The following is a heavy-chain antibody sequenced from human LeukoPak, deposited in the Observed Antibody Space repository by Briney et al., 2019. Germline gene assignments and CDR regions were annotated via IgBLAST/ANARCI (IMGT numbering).Heavy chain of an antibody. CDR3: ARSGTHAFDI. CDR2: IYYSGSA. CDR1: GGSISDFY. V-gene: IGHV4-59*01. Sequence: PSETLSLTCTVSGGSISDFYWTWIRQPPGKGLEWVGHIYYSGSATYNPSLKSRLTISIDTSHSHFSLKLTSVTAADTAMYFCARSGTHAFDIWGQGTSVTVSS. J-gene: IGHJ3*02.